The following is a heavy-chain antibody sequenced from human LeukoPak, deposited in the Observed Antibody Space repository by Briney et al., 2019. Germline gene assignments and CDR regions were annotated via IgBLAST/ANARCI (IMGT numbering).Heavy chain of an antibody. CDR2: MNPNSGNT. CDR3: ARVRPRRYCSSTSCSRLWFDP. D-gene: IGHD2-2*01. CDR1: GYTFTSYD. J-gene: IGHJ5*02. Sequence: ASVKVSCKASGYTFTSYDINWVRQATGQGLEWMGWMNPNSGNTGYAQKFQGRVTMTRNTSISTAYMELSSLRSEDTAVYYCARVRPRRYCSSTSCSRLWFDPWGQGTLVTVSS. V-gene: IGHV1-8*01.